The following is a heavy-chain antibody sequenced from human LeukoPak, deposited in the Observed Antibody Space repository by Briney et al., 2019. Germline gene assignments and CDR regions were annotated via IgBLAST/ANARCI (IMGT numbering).Heavy chain of an antibody. CDR3: ASSPTTNWFYR. V-gene: IGHV1-46*01. J-gene: IGHJ5*02. D-gene: IGHD4-11*01. Sequence: ASVKVSCKASGYTFTSYYMHWVRQAPGKGLEGMGIINPTGGSTRYAQKFQGRITMTRDMSTSTVYMELSSLRSEDTAVYYCASSPTTNWFYRWGQGTLVTASS. CDR2: INPTGGST. CDR1: GYTFTSYY.